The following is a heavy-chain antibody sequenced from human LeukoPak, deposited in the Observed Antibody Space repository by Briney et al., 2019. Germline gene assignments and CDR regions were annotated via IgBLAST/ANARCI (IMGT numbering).Heavy chain of an antibody. Sequence: PGGSLRLSCAASGFTFSSYWMSWVRQAPGKGLEWVANIKQDGSEKYYVDSVKGRFTISRDNSKNTLYLQMNSLRAEDTAVYYCAKEGYSSGHDYWGQGTLVTVSS. CDR3: AKEGYSSGHDY. V-gene: IGHV3-7*01. D-gene: IGHD6-19*01. CDR1: GFTFSSYW. CDR2: IKQDGSEK. J-gene: IGHJ4*02.